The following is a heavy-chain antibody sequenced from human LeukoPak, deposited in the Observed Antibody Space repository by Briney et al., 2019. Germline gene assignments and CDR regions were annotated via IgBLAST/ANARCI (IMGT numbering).Heavy chain of an antibody. V-gene: IGHV3-33*01. CDR3: EREGTAMTTYYAMDV. J-gene: IGHJ6*02. CDR2: IWYDGSNK. Sequence: QPGRSLRLSCAASGFTFRSYDMHWVRQAPGKGLEWVAVIWYDGSNKYYGDSVEGRFTISRDNSKNTLFLQMNSLRAEDTAAYYCEREGTAMTTYYAMDVWGQGTTVTVSS. CDR1: GFTFRSYD. D-gene: IGHD5-18*01.